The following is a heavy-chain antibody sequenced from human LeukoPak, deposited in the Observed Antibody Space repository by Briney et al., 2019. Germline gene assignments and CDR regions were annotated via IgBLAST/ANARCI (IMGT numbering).Heavy chain of an antibody. Sequence: PGGSLRLSCAASGFRFSTYAMSWVRQAPGKGLEWVSTISNIGSRPFYAESVKGRFTLSRDNSKNTLYLQMNSLGAEDTAVYYCANLAAARYFDNWGQGILVTVSS. CDR3: ANLAAARYFDN. CDR1: GFRFSTYA. V-gene: IGHV3-23*01. J-gene: IGHJ4*02. CDR2: ISNIGSRP. D-gene: IGHD6-13*01.